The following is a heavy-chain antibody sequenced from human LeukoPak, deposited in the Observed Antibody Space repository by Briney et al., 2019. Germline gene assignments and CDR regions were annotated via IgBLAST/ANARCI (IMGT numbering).Heavy chain of an antibody. D-gene: IGHD5-24*01. CDR2: IYSGGST. V-gene: IGHV3-66*01. CDR3: ARDLAGYNSFDY. CDR1: GFTVSSNY. J-gene: IGHJ4*02. Sequence: PGGSLRLSCAASGFTVSSNYMSWVRQAPGKGLEWVSRIYSGGSTYYTDSVKGRFTISRDNSKNTLYLQTNSLRAEDTAVYYCARDLAGYNSFDYWGQGTLVTVSS.